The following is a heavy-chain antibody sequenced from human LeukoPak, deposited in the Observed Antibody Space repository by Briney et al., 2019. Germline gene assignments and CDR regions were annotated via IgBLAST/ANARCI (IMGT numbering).Heavy chain of an antibody. CDR3: ARGPPGYYNGMDV. J-gene: IGHJ6*02. CDR2: INSDGSIT. CDR1: GFTFNRYW. Sequence: GGSLRLSCAASGFTFNRYWMHWARQAPGKGLVWVSHINSDGSITSYAESVKGRFTVSRDNAKNTLYLQMDSLRAEDTAVYYCARGPPGYYNGMDVWGQGTTVSVSS. V-gene: IGHV3-74*01.